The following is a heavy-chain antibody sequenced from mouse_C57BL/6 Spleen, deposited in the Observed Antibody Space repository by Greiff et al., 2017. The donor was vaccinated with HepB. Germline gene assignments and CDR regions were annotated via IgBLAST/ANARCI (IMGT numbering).Heavy chain of an antibody. CDR3: ARGYDYYFDY. Sequence: DVKLVESGGGLVQPGGSLKLSCAASGFTFSDYYMYWVRQTPEKRLEWVAYISNGGGSTYYPDTVKGRFPISRDNAKNTLYLQMSRLKSEDTAMYYCARGYDYYFDYWAKAPLSQSPQ. V-gene: IGHV5-12*01. CDR1: GFTFSDYY. CDR2: ISNGGGST. J-gene: IGHJ2*01. D-gene: IGHD2-4*01.